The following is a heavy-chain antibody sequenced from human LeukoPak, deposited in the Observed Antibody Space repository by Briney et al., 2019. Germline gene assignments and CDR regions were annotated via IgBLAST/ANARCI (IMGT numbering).Heavy chain of an antibody. CDR2: IIPILGIA. CDR3: ARDRSTSSPDAFDI. CDR1: GGTFSSYA. J-gene: IGHJ3*02. D-gene: IGHD6-6*01. V-gene: IGHV1-69*04. Sequence: SVKVSCKASGGTFSSYAISWVRQAPGQGLEWMGRIIPILGIANYAQKFQGRVTITADKSTSTAYMELSSLRSEDTAVYYCARDRSTSSPDAFDIWGQGTMVTVSS.